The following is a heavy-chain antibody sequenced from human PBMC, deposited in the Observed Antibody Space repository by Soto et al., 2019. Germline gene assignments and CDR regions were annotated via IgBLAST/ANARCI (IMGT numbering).Heavy chain of an antibody. D-gene: IGHD3-10*01. CDR2: ISSDGSST. CDR3: ARGSGWSY. V-gene: IGHV3-74*01. Sequence: GGSLRLSCAASGFTFSSYWMHWVRQAPGKGLVWVSGISSDGSSTDYADSVKGRFTISRDNAKNTLYLQLNSLRAEDTAVYYCARGSGWSYWGRGTLVTVSS. CDR1: GFTFSSYW. J-gene: IGHJ4*02.